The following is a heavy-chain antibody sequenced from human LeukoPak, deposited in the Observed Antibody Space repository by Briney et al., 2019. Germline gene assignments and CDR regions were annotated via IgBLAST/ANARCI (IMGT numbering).Heavy chain of an antibody. CDR2: ISGSGGST. J-gene: IGHJ3*02. D-gene: IGHD4-17*01. V-gene: IGHV3-23*01. CDR3: AKVSTVTTTVTYAFDI. Sequence: GGSLRLSCAASGFTFSSFAMSWVRQAPGKGLEWVSAISGSGGSTYYADSVKGRFTISRDNSKNTLYLQMNSLRAEDTAVYYCAKVSTVTTTVTYAFDIWGQGTVVTVSS. CDR1: GFTFSSFA.